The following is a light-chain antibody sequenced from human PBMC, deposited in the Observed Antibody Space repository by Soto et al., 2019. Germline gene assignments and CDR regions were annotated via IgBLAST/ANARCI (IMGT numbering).Light chain of an antibody. J-gene: IGLJ1*01. CDR2: GNS. V-gene: IGLV1-40*01. CDR1: SSNIGAGYD. CDR3: QSYGSILSGRVYV. Sequence: QSVLTQPPSVSGAPGQRVTISCTGSSSNIGAGYDVHWYQQLPGTAPKLLIYGNSNRPSGVPDRFSGSKSGTSASLAITGVQAEDDADDYCQSYGSILSGRVYVFGTGTKVTVL.